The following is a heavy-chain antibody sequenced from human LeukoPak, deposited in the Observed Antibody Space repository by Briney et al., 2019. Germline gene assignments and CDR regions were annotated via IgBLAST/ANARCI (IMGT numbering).Heavy chain of an antibody. CDR2: INPNSGGT. CDR3: ATYDSSGYPLGY. Sequence: ASVKVSCKASGYTFTGYYMHWVRQAPGQGLEWMGRINPNSGGTNYAQKFQGRVTMTRDTSISTAYMELSRLRSDDTAVYYCATYDSSGYPLGYWGQGTLSPSPQ. J-gene: IGHJ4*02. CDR1: GYTFTGYY. D-gene: IGHD3-22*01. V-gene: IGHV1-2*06.